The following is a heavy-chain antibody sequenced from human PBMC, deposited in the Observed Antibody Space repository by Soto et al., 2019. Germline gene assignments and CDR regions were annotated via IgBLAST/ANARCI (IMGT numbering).Heavy chain of an antibody. J-gene: IGHJ4*02. D-gene: IGHD2-15*01. V-gene: IGHV4-4*02. CDR3: VRYSRTGCSSIHCYMH. Sequence: QLQLRESGPGLVQPSGTLSLTCDVSGDSLTNNHWWSWVRQAPGKGLEWIGEIWHTGRPNYNPSLKSRVAISIAKSKNQFSLKLSSVTAADTAVYYCVRYSRTGCSSIHCYMHWGQGTLVTVSS. CDR1: GDSLTNNHW. CDR2: IWHTGRP.